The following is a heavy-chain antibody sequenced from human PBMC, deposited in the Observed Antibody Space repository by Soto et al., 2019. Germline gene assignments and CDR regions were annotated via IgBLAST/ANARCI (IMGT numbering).Heavy chain of an antibody. Sequence: ASVKVSCKASGGTFSSYAISWVRQAPGQGLEWMGGIIPIFGTANYAQKFQGRVTITADESTSTAYMELSSLRSEDTAVYYCASTRDYYDSSGFFDYWGQGTLVTVSS. V-gene: IGHV1-69*13. J-gene: IGHJ4*02. D-gene: IGHD3-22*01. CDR2: IIPIFGTA. CDR1: GGTFSSYA. CDR3: ASTRDYYDSSGFFDY.